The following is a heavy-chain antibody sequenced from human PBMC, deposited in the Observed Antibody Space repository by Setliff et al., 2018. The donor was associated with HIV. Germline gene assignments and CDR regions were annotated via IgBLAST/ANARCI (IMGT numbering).Heavy chain of an antibody. CDR1: GYKLTGFY. Sequence: GASVKVSCKASGYKLTGFYMHWIRQAPGQGLEWMGWINPISGGTNYAQNFQGRVTMTRDTSTNTAYMELSRLTSDDTAVYFCARPYSTGWYYFDYWGQGTLVTVSS. V-gene: IGHV1-2*02. D-gene: IGHD6-19*01. J-gene: IGHJ4*02. CDR3: ARPYSTGWYYFDY. CDR2: INPISGGT.